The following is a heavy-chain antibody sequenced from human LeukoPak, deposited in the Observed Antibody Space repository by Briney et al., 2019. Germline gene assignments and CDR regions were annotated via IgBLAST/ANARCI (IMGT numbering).Heavy chain of an antibody. D-gene: IGHD3-3*01. Sequence: SETLSLTCAVYGGSFSGYYWSWIRQPPGKGLEWIGEINHSGSTNYNPSLKSRVTISVDTSKNQFSLKLSSVTAADTAVYYCASGVPRRRLLGPTYYYGMDVWGQGTTVTVSS. CDR2: INHSGST. CDR3: ASGVPRRRLLGPTYYYGMDV. J-gene: IGHJ6*02. V-gene: IGHV4-34*01. CDR1: GGSFSGYY.